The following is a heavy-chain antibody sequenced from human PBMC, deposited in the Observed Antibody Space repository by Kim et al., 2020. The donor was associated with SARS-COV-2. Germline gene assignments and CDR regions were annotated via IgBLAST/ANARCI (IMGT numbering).Heavy chain of an antibody. CDR1: GFTFSSYW. CDR3: ARDSLRLITIFGVVIVAGGMDV. V-gene: IGHV3-7*01. J-gene: IGHJ6*02. D-gene: IGHD3-3*01. CDR2: IKQDGSEK. Sequence: GGSLRLSCAASGFTFSSYWMSWVRQAPGKGLEWVANIKQDGSEKYYVDSVKGRFTISRDNAKNSLYLQMNSLRAEDTAVYYCARDSLRLITIFGVVIVAGGMDVWGQGTTVTVSS.